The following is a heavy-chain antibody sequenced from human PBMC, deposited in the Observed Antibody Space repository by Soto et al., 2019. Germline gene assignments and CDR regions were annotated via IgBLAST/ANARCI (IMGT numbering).Heavy chain of an antibody. V-gene: IGHV4-34*01. Sequence: SEPLSLPCAVYGGSYSVYCWSWLCLHPVKGLEWIGEINNSGSTNYNTSLNRRVTISVANSKHQFSLKLSSVTAADTAVYYCARGSVVGHYDSANWVEPWGKGTRVTVS. J-gene: IGHJ5*02. CDR3: ARGSVVGHYDSANWVEP. CDR1: GGSYSVYC. CDR2: INNSGST. D-gene: IGHD3-22*01.